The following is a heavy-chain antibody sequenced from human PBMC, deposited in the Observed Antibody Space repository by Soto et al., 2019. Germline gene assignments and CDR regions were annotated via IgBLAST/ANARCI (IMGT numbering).Heavy chain of an antibody. V-gene: IGHV3-33*01. CDR2: IWYDASNK. CDR1: GFTFSIYG. Sequence: LRLAGAASGFTFSIYGMHWVRQAPGKGMEGLAVIWYDASNKYYPVSVKRRFTISRDNSKTTLYLQINSLTAEATAVYYCARLTLQGCMDVWGQGTTVTVSS. CDR3: ARLTLQGCMDV. D-gene: IGHD4-4*01. J-gene: IGHJ6*02.